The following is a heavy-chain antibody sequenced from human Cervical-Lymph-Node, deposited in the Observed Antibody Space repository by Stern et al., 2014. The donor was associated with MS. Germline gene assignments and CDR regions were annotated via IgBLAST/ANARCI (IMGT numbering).Heavy chain of an antibody. D-gene: IGHD1-1*01. V-gene: IGHV4-61*01. J-gene: IGHJ3*01. CDR2: IIYTGST. Sequence: QVQLGQSGPGLVRPSETLSLTCTVSAGSVSSESYYWTWIRQPPGKGLEWIGYIIYTGSTNYNPSLKSRVAISADTSKNQLSLKLSSVTAADTAVYFCARGQYERDVFDVWGQGTMVTVSS. CDR1: AGSVSSESYY. CDR3: ARGQYERDVFDV.